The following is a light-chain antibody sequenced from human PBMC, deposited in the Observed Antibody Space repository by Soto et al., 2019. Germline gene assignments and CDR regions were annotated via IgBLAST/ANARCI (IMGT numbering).Light chain of an antibody. CDR1: QSVSSY. V-gene: IGKV3-11*01. J-gene: IGKJ3*01. CDR2: DAS. Sequence: EIVLTQSPATLSLSPGERATLSCMASQSVSSYLAWYQQKPGQAPRLLIYDASNRATGIPARFSGSGSGTDFTLTISSLEPEDFAVYYCQQRSNWPLTCGPGTKGDIK. CDR3: QQRSNWPLT.